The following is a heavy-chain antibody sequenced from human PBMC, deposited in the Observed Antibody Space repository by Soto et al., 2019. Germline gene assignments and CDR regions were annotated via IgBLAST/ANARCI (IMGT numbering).Heavy chain of an antibody. CDR2: INHSGST. V-gene: IGHV4-34*01. J-gene: IGHJ4*02. D-gene: IGHD2-8*02. CDR1: GGSFSGYY. Sequence: PSETLSLTCAVYGGSFSGYYWSWIRQPPGKGLEWIGEINHSGSTNYNPYLKSRVTISVDTSKNQFSLKLSTVTAADRAVYYCACTAINRRQHRKFVYCGKRPLVNVVS. CDR3: ACTAINRRQHRKFVY.